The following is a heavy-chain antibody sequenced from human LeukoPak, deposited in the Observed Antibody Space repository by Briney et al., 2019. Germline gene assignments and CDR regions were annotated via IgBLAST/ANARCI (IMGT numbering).Heavy chain of an antibody. Sequence: SETLSLTCTVSGCSISSYYWSWIRQPPGKGLEWIGYIYYSGSTNYNPSLKSRVTISVDTSKNQFSLKLSSVTAADTAVYYCARYCSSTSCYLNGMDVWGKGTTVTVSS. CDR1: GCSISSYY. CDR3: ARYCSSTSCYLNGMDV. D-gene: IGHD2-2*01. CDR2: IYYSGST. J-gene: IGHJ6*04. V-gene: IGHV4-59*01.